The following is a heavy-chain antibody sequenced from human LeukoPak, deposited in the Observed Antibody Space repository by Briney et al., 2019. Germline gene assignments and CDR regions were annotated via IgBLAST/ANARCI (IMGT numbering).Heavy chain of an antibody. CDR2: ISGSSRTI. CDR1: GFSFGDYN. CDR3: VRDINWAFDY. V-gene: IGHV3-48*02. D-gene: IGHD3-16*01. J-gene: IGHJ4*02. Sequence: GGSLRLSCAASGFSFGDYNMNWVRQAPGRGLEWVAYISGSSRTIYYADSAKGRFTISRDNAKNSLYLQMSSLRDEDTAVYYCVRDINWAFDYWGQGTLVTVSS.